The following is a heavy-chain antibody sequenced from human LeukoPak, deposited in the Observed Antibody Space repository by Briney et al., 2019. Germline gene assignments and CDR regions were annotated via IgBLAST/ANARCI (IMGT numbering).Heavy chain of an antibody. D-gene: IGHD3-22*01. J-gene: IGHJ3*02. CDR1: GGTFSSYA. V-gene: IGHV1-69*13. Sequence: SVKVSCKASGGTFSSYAISWVRQAPGQGLEWMGGIIPIFGTANYAQKFQGRVTITADESTSTAYMELSSLRSEDTAVYYCARDSWVIVAFDIWGQGTMVTVSS. CDR2: IIPIFGTA. CDR3: ARDSWVIVAFDI.